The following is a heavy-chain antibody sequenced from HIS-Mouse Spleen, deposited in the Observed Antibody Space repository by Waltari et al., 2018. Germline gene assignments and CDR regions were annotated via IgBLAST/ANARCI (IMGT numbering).Heavy chain of an antibody. CDR3: ARGRSPATVTIEYYFDY. J-gene: IGHJ4*02. Sequence: QVQLQQWGAGLLKPSETLSLTCAVYGGSFSGYYWSWIRQPPGKGREWIGENKPSGSTNYTPALKMRGTITVDTSTNQFSQKLSSVTAADTAVYYCARGRSPATVTIEYYFDYWGQGTLVTVSS. D-gene: IGHD4-17*01. V-gene: IGHV4-34*01. CDR2: NKPSGST. CDR1: GGSFSGYY.